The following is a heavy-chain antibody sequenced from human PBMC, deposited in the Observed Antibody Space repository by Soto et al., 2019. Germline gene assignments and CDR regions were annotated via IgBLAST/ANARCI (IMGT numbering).Heavy chain of an antibody. Sequence: QVQLVQSGAEVKEPGASVKISCKASGYTFTIYGISWVQQAPGQGLEWMSWISAYNGDTSYAQKVQGRVTMPTDTFTSTAFMELRSLRFDDTAVYYCVRDPDGHIDFDYWGQGTLVTVSS. CDR1: GYTFTIYG. CDR3: VRDPDGHIDFDY. CDR2: ISAYNGDT. J-gene: IGHJ4*02. V-gene: IGHV1-18*01.